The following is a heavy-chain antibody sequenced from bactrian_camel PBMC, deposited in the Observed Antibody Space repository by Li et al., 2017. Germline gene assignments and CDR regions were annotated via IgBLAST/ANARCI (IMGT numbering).Heavy chain of an antibody. J-gene: IGHJ6*01. D-gene: IGHD1*01. CDR1: GFTFDDTD. CDR3: AAAEGHIVPEVKAVLQFGY. V-gene: IGHV3S53*01. Sequence: VQLVESGGGSVQAGGSLRLSCTASGFTFDDTDMAWYRLTPADVGERCDLVSSHNRVGGTYYADSAKGRFTISQNNAKSTGYLQMNSLKPEDTAMYYCAAAEGHIVPEVKAVLQFGYEGQGTQVTVS. CDR2: HNRVGGT.